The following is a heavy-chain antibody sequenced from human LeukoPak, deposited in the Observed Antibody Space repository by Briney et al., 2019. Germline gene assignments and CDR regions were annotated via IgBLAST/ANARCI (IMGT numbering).Heavy chain of an antibody. CDR3: AKDPWGLGPQVALVY. CDR1: GFTFSSYG. CDR2: ISYDGSNK. J-gene: IGHJ4*02. V-gene: IGHV3-30*18. D-gene: IGHD3-16*01. Sequence: GGSLRLSCAASGFTFSSYGMHWVRQAPGKGLEWVAVISYDGSNKYYADSVKGRFTISRDNSKNTLYLQMNSLRAEDTAVYYCAKDPWGLGPQVALVYWGQGTLVTVSS.